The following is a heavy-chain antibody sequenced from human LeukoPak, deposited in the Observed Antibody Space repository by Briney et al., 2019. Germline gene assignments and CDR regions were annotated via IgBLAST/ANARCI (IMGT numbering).Heavy chain of an antibody. CDR1: GGSISSYY. J-gene: IGHJ4*02. CDR2: IYYSGST. D-gene: IGHD3-22*01. V-gene: IGHV4-59*01. Sequence: PSETLSLTCTVSGGSISSYYWSWIRQPPGKGLEWIGYIYYSGSTNYNPSLKSRVTISVDTSKNQFSLKLSSVTAADTAVYYCARDRGGSSGYQRLDSWGQGTLVTVSS. CDR3: ARDRGGSSGYQRLDS.